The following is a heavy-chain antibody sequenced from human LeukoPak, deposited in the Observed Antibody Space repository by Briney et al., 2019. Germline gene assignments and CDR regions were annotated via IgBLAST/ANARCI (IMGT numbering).Heavy chain of an antibody. CDR3: ARITTEINY. D-gene: IGHD4-11*01. V-gene: IGHV3-30*02. J-gene: IGHJ4*02. Sequence: GSLRLSCAASGFIFSSYGMHWVRQAPGKGLEWVAFIRYDGSKKYYADSVKGRFTISRGNSKNTLYLQMNSLRAEDTAVYYCARITTEINYWGQGTLVTVSS. CDR1: GFIFSSYG. CDR2: IRYDGSKK.